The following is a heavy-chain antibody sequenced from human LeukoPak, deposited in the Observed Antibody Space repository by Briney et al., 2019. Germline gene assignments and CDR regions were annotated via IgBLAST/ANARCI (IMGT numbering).Heavy chain of an antibody. D-gene: IGHD2-15*01. V-gene: IGHV4-59*01. CDR2: INYSGST. J-gene: IGHJ1*01. CDR3: AREDYCSGGSCYSGYFQH. Sequence: PSETLSLTCSVSGGSISSYYWSWIRQPPGKGLEWIGYINYSGSTNYNPSLKSRVTISVDTSKNQFSLKLSSVTAADTAVYYCAREDYCSGGSCYSGYFQHWGQGTLVTVSS. CDR1: GGSISSYY.